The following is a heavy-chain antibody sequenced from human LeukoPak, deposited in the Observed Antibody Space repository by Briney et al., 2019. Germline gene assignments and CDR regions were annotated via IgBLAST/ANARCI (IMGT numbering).Heavy chain of an antibody. Sequence: GGSLRLSCAAAGFIFGHYAMTWVRQAPGGGRGWVSSIEGGGEGTYYADSVKGRFSISRDNSKDTLCLQMTSMSAEDTAVYYCAKDAIPRNSLWDYFDSLGQGTLVTVSS. J-gene: IGHJ4*02. CDR1: GFIFGHYA. CDR2: IEGGGEGT. D-gene: IGHD2-21*01. V-gene: IGHV3-23*01. CDR3: AKDAIPRNSLWDYFDS.